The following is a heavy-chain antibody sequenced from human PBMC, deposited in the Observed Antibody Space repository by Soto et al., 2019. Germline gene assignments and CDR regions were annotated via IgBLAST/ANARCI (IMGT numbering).Heavy chain of an antibody. CDR3: ARDLGGCSGGSCRYNWFDP. D-gene: IGHD2-15*01. Sequence: ASVKVSCKASGYTFTSYDINWVRQATGQGLEWMGWMNPNSGNTGYAQKFQGRVTMTRNTSISTAYMELSSLRSEDTAVYYCARDLGGCSGGSCRYNWFDPWGQGTLVTVSS. J-gene: IGHJ5*02. CDR2: MNPNSGNT. CDR1: GYTFTSYD. V-gene: IGHV1-8*01.